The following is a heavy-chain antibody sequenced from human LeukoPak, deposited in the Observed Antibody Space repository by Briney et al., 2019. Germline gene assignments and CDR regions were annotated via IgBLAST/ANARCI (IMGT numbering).Heavy chain of an antibody. J-gene: IGHJ6*02. Sequence: SETLSLTCTVSGGSISSYYWNWIRQPPGKGLEWIGYISYSGSTNYNPSLKSRVTISVDTSKNQFSLKLSSVTAADTAVYYCAREMYYYDSSGYYPSDYYGMDVWGQGTTVTVSS. D-gene: IGHD3-22*01. CDR2: ISYSGST. CDR1: GGSISSYY. V-gene: IGHV4-59*01. CDR3: AREMYYYDSSGYYPSDYYGMDV.